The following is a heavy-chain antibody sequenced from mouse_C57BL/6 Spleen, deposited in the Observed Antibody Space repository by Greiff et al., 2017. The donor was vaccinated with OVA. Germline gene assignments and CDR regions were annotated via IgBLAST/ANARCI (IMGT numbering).Heavy chain of an antibody. CDR2: INPNNGGT. CDR3: ARPVYYDYAWFAY. J-gene: IGHJ3*01. CDR1: GYTFTDYY. Sequence: VQLQQSGPELVKPGASVKISCKASGYTFTDYYMNWVKQSHGKSLEWIGDINPNNGGTSYNQKFKGKATLTVDKSSSTAYMELRSLTSEDSAVYYCARPVYYDYAWFAYWGQGTLVTVSA. V-gene: IGHV1-26*01. D-gene: IGHD2-4*01.